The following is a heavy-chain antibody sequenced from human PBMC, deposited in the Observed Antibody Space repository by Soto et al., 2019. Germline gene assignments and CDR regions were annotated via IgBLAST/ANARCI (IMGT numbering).Heavy chain of an antibody. CDR1: GYSFPIYW. CDR3: AIEAETYGGNTRYDYSAMDV. J-gene: IGHJ6*02. D-gene: IGHD2-15*01. V-gene: IGHV5-51*01. Sequence: PRETLKISCQGSGYSFPIYWIAWVRKMPGKGLEWMGIIYPGDSETRYSPSFQGQVTISADDSISTAYLQWSSLKASDSGMYYCAIEAETYGGNTRYDYSAMDVWGQGTTVTVSS. CDR2: IYPGDSET.